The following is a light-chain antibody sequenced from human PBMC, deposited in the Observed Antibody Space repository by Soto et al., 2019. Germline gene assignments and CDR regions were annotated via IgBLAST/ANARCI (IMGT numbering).Light chain of an antibody. CDR3: MQGSHWPPIT. V-gene: IGKV2-30*02. Sequence: DVMVSQSPLSGAVTLGHAASISCRSSQSLVHRDGNTYLSWFRQRPGQSPRRLIYKVSNREAGVPDRFSGSGSGTDFTLKIRRVEAEDVGLYYCMQGSHWPPITCGQGTRLEIK. J-gene: IGKJ5*01. CDR2: KVS. CDR1: QSLVHRDGNTY.